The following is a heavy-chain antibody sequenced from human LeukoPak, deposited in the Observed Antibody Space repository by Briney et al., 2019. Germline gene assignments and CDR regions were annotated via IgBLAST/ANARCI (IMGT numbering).Heavy chain of an antibody. Sequence: ASVKVSCKASGYTFIGYYMHWVRQAPGQGLEWVGLINPTGTTTLYAQKFQGRITLTRDMSATTDYMELSSLTSEDTAVYYCARDNSVGGIAWWFDPWGQGTLVTVSS. D-gene: IGHD1-26*01. CDR2: INPTGTTT. V-gene: IGHV1-46*01. CDR1: GYTFIGYY. CDR3: ARDNSVGGIAWWFDP. J-gene: IGHJ5*02.